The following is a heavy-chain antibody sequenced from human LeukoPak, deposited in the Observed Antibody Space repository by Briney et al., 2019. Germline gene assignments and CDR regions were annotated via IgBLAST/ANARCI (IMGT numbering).Heavy chain of an antibody. Sequence: SETLSLTCTVSGGSISSYYWSWIRQPPGKGLEWIGYIYYSGSTNYNPSLKSRVTISVDTSKNQLSLKLSSVTAADTAVYYCARGGSRHYFDYWGQGTLVTVSS. J-gene: IGHJ4*02. CDR2: IYYSGST. CDR3: ARGGSRHYFDY. D-gene: IGHD2-15*01. CDR1: GGSISSYY. V-gene: IGHV4-59*01.